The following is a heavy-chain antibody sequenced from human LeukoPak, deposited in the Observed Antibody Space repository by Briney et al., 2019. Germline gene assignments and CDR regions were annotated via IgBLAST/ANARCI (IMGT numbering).Heavy chain of an antibody. CDR3: AREPDERGYSYGFDY. Sequence: PGGSLRLSCAASGFTFDDYAMHWVRQAPGKGLEWVSGISWNSGSIGYADPVKGRFTISRDNAKNSLYLQMNSLRAEDTAVYYCAREPDERGYSYGFDYWGQGTLVTVSS. V-gene: IGHV3-9*01. CDR2: ISWNSGSI. J-gene: IGHJ4*02. CDR1: GFTFDDYA. D-gene: IGHD5-18*01.